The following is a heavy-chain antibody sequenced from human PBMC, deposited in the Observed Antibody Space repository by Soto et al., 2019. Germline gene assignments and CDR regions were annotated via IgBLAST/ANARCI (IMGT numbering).Heavy chain of an antibody. CDR2: IIPIFGTA. D-gene: IGHD2-21*02. Sequence: SVKVSCKASGGTFSSYAISWVRQAPGQGLEWMGGIIPIFGTANYAQKFQGRVTITADESTSTAYMELSSLRSEDTAVYYCARHIPRLLLAPYRMDAWGQGTTVTVPS. V-gene: IGHV1-69*13. J-gene: IGHJ6*02. CDR3: ARHIPRLLLAPYRMDA. CDR1: GGTFSSYA.